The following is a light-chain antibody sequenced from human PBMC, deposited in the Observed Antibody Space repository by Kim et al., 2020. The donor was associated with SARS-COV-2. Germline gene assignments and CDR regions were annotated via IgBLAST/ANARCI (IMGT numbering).Light chain of an antibody. V-gene: IGKV3-20*01. CDR2: DAS. CDR1: QSVSSNY. CDR3: QHYGSSPGT. J-gene: IGKJ1*01. Sequence: PGERPTSHCGASQSVSSNYLAWYQQKPGQAPRLLIYDASSRATGIPDRFSGSGSGTDFTLTISRLEPEDFAVYFCQHYGSSPGTFGQGTKVDIK.